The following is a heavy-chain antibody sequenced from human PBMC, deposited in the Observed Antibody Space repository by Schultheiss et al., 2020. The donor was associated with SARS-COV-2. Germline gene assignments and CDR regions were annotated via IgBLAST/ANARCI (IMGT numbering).Heavy chain of an antibody. CDR2: INHRGST. CDR3: TRGAPGY. J-gene: IGHJ1*01. V-gene: IGHV4-34*01. CDR1: GGPFSNYA. Sequence: SQTLSLTCAVYGGPFSNYAWTWICQSPGKGLEWIGDINHRGSTNYNPSLRSRVTISVDTSKNQFSLKLNSVTAADTAVYYCTRGAPGYWGQGTLVTVSS.